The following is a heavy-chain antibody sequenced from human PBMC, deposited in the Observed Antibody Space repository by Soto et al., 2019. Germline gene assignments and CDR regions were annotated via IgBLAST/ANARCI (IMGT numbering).Heavy chain of an antibody. CDR2: ISAYNGNT. CDR1: RYTFTSYG. CDR3: ARSQELRFLEWLRKDHWFDT. V-gene: IGHV1-18*01. Sequence: ASVKVSCKASRYTFTSYGIIWLRQAPGQGLEWMGWISAYNGNTNYAQKLQGRVTMTIDTSTSTAYMELRSLRSDDTAVYYCARSQELRFLEWLRKDHWFDTWGQGTLVTVSS. D-gene: IGHD3-3*01. J-gene: IGHJ5*02.